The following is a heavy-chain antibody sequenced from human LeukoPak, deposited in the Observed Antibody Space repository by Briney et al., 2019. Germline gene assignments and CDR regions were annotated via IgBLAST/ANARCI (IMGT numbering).Heavy chain of an antibody. CDR3: AKESGSGSYSAFDI. D-gene: IGHD3-10*01. V-gene: IGHV3-9*01. J-gene: IGHJ3*02. CDR1: AFTFEDYA. CDR2: MRWNSGKF. Sequence: GGSLRLSCAASAFTFEDYAMDWDRQAPGKGLEWVSGMRWNSGKFGYADFEQALFTLFKVYGKNSLYLQMNSLSAEDTALYYCAKESGSGSYSAFDIWGQGTMVTVSS.